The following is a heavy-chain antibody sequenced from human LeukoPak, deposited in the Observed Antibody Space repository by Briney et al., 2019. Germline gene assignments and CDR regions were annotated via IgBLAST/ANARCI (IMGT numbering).Heavy chain of an antibody. CDR2: INHSGST. V-gene: IGHV4-34*01. D-gene: IGHD6-13*01. CDR1: GGSFSGYH. J-gene: IGHJ4*02. Sequence: SETLSLTCAVYGGSFSGYHWSWIRQPPGKGLEWIGEINHSGSTNYNPSLKSRVTISVDTSKNQFSLKLSSVTAADTAVYYCAREGHSSSWNPLDYWGQGTLVTVSS. CDR3: AREGHSSSWNPLDY.